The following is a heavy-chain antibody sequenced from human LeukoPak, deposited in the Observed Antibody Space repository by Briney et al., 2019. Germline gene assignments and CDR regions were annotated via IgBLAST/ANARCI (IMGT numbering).Heavy chain of an antibody. V-gene: IGHV4-59*01. J-gene: IGHJ4*01. CDR1: GGSTSSYY. D-gene: IGHD6-19*01. Sequence: PSETLSLSCALSGGSTSSYYWSWIRHTPETGLEWIGYIYFSGRTPYTTPPTRRAATSVDTSQKHFSLKLRSVTAADTAVYCCARVLAVAGTPFDGASEGSLVTVSS. CDR2: IYFSGRT. CDR3: ARVLAVAGTPFDG.